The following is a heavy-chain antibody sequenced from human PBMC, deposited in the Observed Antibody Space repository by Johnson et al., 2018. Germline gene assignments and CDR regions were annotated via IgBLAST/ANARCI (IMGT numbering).Heavy chain of an antibody. CDR2: ISYDGNNK. V-gene: IGHV3-30*03. CDR3: ARDRGVGAPEYFQH. D-gene: IGHD1-26*01. J-gene: IGHJ1*01. Sequence: QVQLLESGGGVVQPGRSLRLSCAASGFTFSSCGMHWVRQAPGKGLDWVAVISYDGNNKYYADSVKGRFTISRDNSKNTLYLQMNSLRAEDTAVYYCARDRGVGAPEYFQHWGQGTLVTVSS. CDR1: GFTFSSCG.